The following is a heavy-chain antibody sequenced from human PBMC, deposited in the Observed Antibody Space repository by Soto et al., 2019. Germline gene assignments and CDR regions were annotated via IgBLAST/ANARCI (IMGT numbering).Heavy chain of an antibody. CDR1: CDSISNLDYF. Sequence: QVQLLESGPGLVKPSQTLSLPCSVSCDSISNLDYFWAWIPQPPGQPLEYMAYIYKSATTYYNPSFDSRVAISVDTSKSQFSLNVTSVTAADTAVYFCARGRYCLTGRCFPNWFDSWGQGALVTVSS. D-gene: IGHD7-27*01. CDR2: IYKSATT. V-gene: IGHV4-30-4*01. CDR3: ARGRYCLTGRCFPNWFDS. J-gene: IGHJ5*01.